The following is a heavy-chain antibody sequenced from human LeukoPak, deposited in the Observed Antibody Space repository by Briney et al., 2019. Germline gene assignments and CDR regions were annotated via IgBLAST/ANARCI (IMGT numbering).Heavy chain of an antibody. D-gene: IGHD3-16*01. Sequence: PGGSLRLSCAASGFTFSSYSMNWVRQAPGKWLEWVSSISSSSYIYYADSVKGRFTISRDNAKNSLYLQMTSLRAEDTAVYYCARDTITLPVIDYWGQGTLVTVSS. V-gene: IGHV3-21*01. J-gene: IGHJ4*02. CDR3: ARDTITLPVIDY. CDR2: ISSSSYI. CDR1: GFTFSSYS.